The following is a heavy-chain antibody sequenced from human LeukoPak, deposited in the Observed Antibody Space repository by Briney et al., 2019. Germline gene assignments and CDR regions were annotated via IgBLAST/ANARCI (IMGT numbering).Heavy chain of an antibody. CDR1: GFTFDDYA. CDR3: AKADTIAVAGTIDY. J-gene: IGHJ4*02. V-gene: IGHV3-9*03. Sequence: GRSLRLSCAASGFTFDDYAMHWVRQAPGKGLEWVSGISWNSGSIGYADSVKGRFTISRDNAKNSLYLQMNSLRAEDMALYYCAKADTIAVAGTIDYWGQGTLVTVS. CDR2: ISWNSGSI. D-gene: IGHD6-19*01.